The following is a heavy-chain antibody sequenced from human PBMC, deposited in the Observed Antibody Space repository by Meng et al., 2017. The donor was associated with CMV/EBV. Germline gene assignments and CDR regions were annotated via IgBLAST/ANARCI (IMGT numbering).Heavy chain of an antibody. CDR3: AKDGGPFWSGYYPQNSYYYGMDV. CDR1: GFTFSSNA. J-gene: IGHJ6*02. D-gene: IGHD3-3*01. CDR2: ISGSGAST. Sequence: GESLKISCGASGFTFSSNAMSWVRQAPGKGLEWVSVISGSGASTHYADSVKGRFTISRDNSKNTLSLQMNSLRAEDTAVYYCAKDGGPFWSGYYPQNSYYYGMDVWGQGTTVTVSS. V-gene: IGHV3-23*01.